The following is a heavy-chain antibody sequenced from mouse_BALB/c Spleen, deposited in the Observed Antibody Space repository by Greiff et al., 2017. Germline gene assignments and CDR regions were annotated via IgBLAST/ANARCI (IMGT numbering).Heavy chain of an antibody. Sequence: EVQRVESGGGLVQPGGSRKLSCAASGFTFSSFGMHWVRQAPEKGLEWVAYISSGSSTIYYADTVKGRFTISRDNPKNTLFLQMTSLRSEDTAMYYCARSDYYGSRTGYAMDYWGQGTSVTVSS. CDR1: GFTFSSFG. CDR2: ISSGSSTI. CDR3: ARSDYYGSRTGYAMDY. D-gene: IGHD1-1*01. V-gene: IGHV5-17*02. J-gene: IGHJ4*01.